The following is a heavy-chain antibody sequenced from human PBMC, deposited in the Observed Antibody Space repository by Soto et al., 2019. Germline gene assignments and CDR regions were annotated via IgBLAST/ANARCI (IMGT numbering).Heavy chain of an antibody. V-gene: IGHV4-59*01. Sequence: PSETLSLTCTVSSGSISSYYWSWIRQPPGKGLEWIGYIYYSGSTSYNPSLKSRVTISVDTSKNQFSLNLSSVTAADTAVYYCARSIAVRGWFDPWGQGTLVTVSS. CDR3: ARSIAVRGWFDP. CDR1: SGSISSYY. CDR2: IYYSGST. D-gene: IGHD6-6*01. J-gene: IGHJ5*02.